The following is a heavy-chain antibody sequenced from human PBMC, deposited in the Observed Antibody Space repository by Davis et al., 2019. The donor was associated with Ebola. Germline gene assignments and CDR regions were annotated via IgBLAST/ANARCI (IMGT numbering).Heavy chain of an antibody. J-gene: IGHJ6*02. D-gene: IGHD6-6*01. Sequence: GESLKISCAASGFTFSAYTMNWVRQAPGTLLFFLSSINGPSSYIYDADSVRGRFTISRDNTKNSLYLQMNSLRADDTAVYYCVRDDGKYARSSGMDVWGRGTTVTVSS. V-gene: IGHV3-21*01. CDR3: VRDDGKYARSSGMDV. CDR2: INGPSSYI. CDR1: GFTFSAYT.